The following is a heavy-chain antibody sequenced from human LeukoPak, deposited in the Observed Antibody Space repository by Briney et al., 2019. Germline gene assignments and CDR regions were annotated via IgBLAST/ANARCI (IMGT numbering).Heavy chain of an antibody. D-gene: IGHD5-24*01. Sequence: SETLSLTCTVSGGSISSSGYYWGWIRQPPGKGLEWIGTIYFSGSTYYNPSLKSRVTISVDTSKNQFSLKMNSVTAVDTAVYYCARAADGFNLGEDLYFDYWGQGTLVTVSS. V-gene: IGHV4-39*07. CDR3: ARAADGFNLGEDLYFDY. J-gene: IGHJ4*02. CDR2: IYFSGST. CDR1: GGSISSSGYY.